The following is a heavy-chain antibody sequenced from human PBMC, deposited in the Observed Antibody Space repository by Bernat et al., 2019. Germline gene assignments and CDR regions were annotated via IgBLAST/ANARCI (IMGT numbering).Heavy chain of an antibody. CDR3: ARLRAVGRYPQCAFDI. CDR2: INAGNGNT. D-gene: IGHD6-19*01. CDR1: GYTFTSYA. V-gene: IGHV1-3*01. J-gene: IGHJ3*02. Sequence: QVQLVQSGAEVKKPGASVKVSCKASGYTFTSYAMHWVRQAPGQRLEWMGWINAGNGNTKYSQKFQGRVTITRDTSASTAYMELSSLRSEDTAVYYCARLRAVGRYPQCAFDIWGQGTMVTVSS.